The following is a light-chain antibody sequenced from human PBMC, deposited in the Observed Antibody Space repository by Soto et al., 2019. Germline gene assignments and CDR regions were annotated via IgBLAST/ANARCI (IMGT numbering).Light chain of an antibody. CDR1: SNDIGGYNL. CDR2: EAN. CDR3: YSFAGGATFV. J-gene: IGLJ2*01. Sequence: QSALTQPASVSGSPGQSITISCTGTSNDIGGYNLVSWYQQHPGKAPKLIIYEANKRPSGVSDCFSGSRSGTTASLTISALQAEDEADYSCYSFAGGATFVFGGGTKVTVL. V-gene: IGLV2-23*02.